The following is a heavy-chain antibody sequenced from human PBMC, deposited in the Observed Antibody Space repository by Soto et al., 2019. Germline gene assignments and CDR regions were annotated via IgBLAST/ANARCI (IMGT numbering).Heavy chain of an antibody. CDR3: AKAIEXYSTGYYKPFYYFGVDV. CDR1: GFTFGSYG. D-gene: IGHD3-22*01. CDR2: ISYDGSKK. V-gene: IGHV3-30*18. Sequence: GGSLRLSCAASGFTFGSYGMHWVRQAPGKGLEGVAGISYDGSKKYYGESVKGRFTISSDNSKNTLYLQMNSLRVEDTAVYYCAKAIEXYSTGYYKPFYYFGVDVWGRGTTVTVSS. J-gene: IGHJ6*02.